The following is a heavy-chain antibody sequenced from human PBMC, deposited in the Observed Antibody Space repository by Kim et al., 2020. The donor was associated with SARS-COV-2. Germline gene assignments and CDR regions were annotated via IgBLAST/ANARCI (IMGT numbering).Heavy chain of an antibody. CDR2: ISSSSSYI. Sequence: GGSLRLSCAASGFTFSSYSMNWVRQAPGKGLEWVSSISSSSSYIYYADSVKGRFTISRDNAKNSLYLQMNSLRAEDTAVYYCARSIVDSSSWLGPFDYWGQGTLVTVSS. J-gene: IGHJ4*02. CDR3: ARSIVDSSSWLGPFDY. CDR1: GFTFSSYS. V-gene: IGHV3-21*01. D-gene: IGHD6-13*01.